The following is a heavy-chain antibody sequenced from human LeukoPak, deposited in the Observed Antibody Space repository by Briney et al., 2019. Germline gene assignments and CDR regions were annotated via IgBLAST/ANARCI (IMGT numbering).Heavy chain of an antibody. Sequence: GGSLRLSCAASGFTFDDYAMHWVRQAPGKGLEWVSGISWNSGSIGYADSVKGRFTISRDNAKNSLYLQMNSLRAEDTALYYCAKATYYYGSVVAFDIWRQGTMVTVSS. CDR3: AKATYYYGSVVAFDI. J-gene: IGHJ3*02. V-gene: IGHV3-9*01. CDR2: ISWNSGSI. CDR1: GFTFDDYA. D-gene: IGHD3-10*01.